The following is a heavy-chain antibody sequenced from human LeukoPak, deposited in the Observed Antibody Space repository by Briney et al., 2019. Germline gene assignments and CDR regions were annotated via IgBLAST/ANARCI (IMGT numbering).Heavy chain of an antibody. CDR1: GGSISSGSYY. CDR3: ARGRVSGTTLYFDY. D-gene: IGHD1-1*01. J-gene: IGHJ4*02. V-gene: IGHV4-61*02. Sequence: SETLSLTCTVSGGSISSGSYYWSWIRQPAGKGLEWIGRIYTSGSTDYNPSLRSRLTISVDTSKNQFSLKLSSVTAADTAVYYCARGRVSGTTLYFDYWGQGTLFTVSS. CDR2: IYTSGST.